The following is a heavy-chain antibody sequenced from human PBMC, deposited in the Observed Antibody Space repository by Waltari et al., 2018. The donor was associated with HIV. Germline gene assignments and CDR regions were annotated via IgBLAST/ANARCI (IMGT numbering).Heavy chain of an antibody. V-gene: IGHV3-33*01. D-gene: IGHD6-19*01. Sequence: QVQLVESGGGVVQPGRSLTLSCAASGFTFSNYDIHWVRQAPGKGLEWVAVMWYDDSHQYYSESVKGRFTVSRDKSRTVLYLHMNNLRVEDTAVYFCGRRLVSVSGWYTSAFGMDVWGQGTTVTVS. CDR3: GRRLVSVSGWYTSAFGMDV. J-gene: IGHJ6*02. CDR1: GFTFSNYD. CDR2: MWYDDSHQ.